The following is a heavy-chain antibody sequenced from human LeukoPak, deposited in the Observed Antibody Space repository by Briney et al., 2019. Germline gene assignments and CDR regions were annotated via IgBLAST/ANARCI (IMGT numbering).Heavy chain of an antibody. CDR1: GFTFSTYA. D-gene: IGHD3-10*01. J-gene: IGHJ4*02. V-gene: IGHV3-23*01. CDR2: FSGSGGRT. CDR3: TRDESFYGSGRYY. Sequence: GGSLRLSCTASGFTFSTYAMSWVRQAPGKGLEWVSTFSGSGGRTLYADPVKGRFVISRDNSKNTLYLQMNSLRAEDTAVYYCTRDESFYGSGRYYWGQGTLVTVSS.